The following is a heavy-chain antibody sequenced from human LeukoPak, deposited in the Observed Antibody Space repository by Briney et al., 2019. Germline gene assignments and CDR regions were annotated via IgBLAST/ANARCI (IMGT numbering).Heavy chain of an antibody. CDR3: AKDGLPDGAWSHDY. D-gene: IGHD4/OR15-4a*01. Sequence: PGGSLRLSCAASGFTVSSNYMSWVRQAPGKGLEWVSIIYSGGSTYYADSVKGRFTISRDNSKNTLYLQMNSLRAEDTAIYYCAKDGLPDGAWSHDYWGQGTLVIVSS. CDR1: GFTVSSNY. J-gene: IGHJ4*02. V-gene: IGHV3-53*01. CDR2: IYSGGST.